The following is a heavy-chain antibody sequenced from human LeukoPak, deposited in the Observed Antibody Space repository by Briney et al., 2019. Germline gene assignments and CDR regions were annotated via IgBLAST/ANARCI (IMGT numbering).Heavy chain of an antibody. D-gene: IGHD2-2*01. Sequence: PGGCLRLSCGASGFIFSSYSMNWVRQAPGKGLEWVSYIDSSSSTIYYADSVKGRLTISRDNAKNSLYLQMNSLRAEDTAAYYCARDRCRSTTCYGGGFDYWGQGTLVTVSS. J-gene: IGHJ4*02. CDR3: ARDRCRSTTCYGGGFDY. CDR1: GFIFSSYS. CDR2: IDSSSSTI. V-gene: IGHV3-48*04.